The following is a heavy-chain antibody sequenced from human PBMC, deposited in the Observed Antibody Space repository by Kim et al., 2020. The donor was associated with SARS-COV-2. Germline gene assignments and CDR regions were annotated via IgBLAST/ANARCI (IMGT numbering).Heavy chain of an antibody. Sequence: STYNANPVKGRFTSSRGNSKNTLYLQMNSLRAEDTAVYYCAKGGRNTDYWGQGTLVNVSS. CDR2: ST. CDR3: AKGGRNTDY. D-gene: IGHD3-16*01. V-gene: IGHV3-23*01. J-gene: IGHJ4*02.